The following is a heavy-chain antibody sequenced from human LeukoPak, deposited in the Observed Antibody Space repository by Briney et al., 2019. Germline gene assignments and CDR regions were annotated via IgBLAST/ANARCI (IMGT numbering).Heavy chain of an antibody. Sequence: ASETLSLTCTVSGGSISSYYWSWIRQPPGKGLEWIGYIYYSGSTNYNPSLKSRVTISVDTSKNQFSLKLSSVTAADTAVYYCARLIAADWFDPWGQGTLVTVSS. J-gene: IGHJ5*02. CDR2: IYYSGST. CDR3: ARLIAADWFDP. CDR1: GGSISSYY. V-gene: IGHV4-59*01. D-gene: IGHD6-13*01.